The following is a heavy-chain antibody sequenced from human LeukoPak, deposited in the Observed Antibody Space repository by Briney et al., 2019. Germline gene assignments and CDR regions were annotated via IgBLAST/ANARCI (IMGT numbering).Heavy chain of an antibody. CDR2: IKQDGSEK. Sequence: GGSLRLSCAASGFTFSSYWMSWVRQAPGKVLEWVANIKQDGSEKYYVDSVKGRFTISRDNAKNSLYLQMNSLRVEDTAVYYCAKVAKYYYGSETYYFFEHWGQGTPVTASS. CDR3: AKVAKYYYGSETYYFFEH. V-gene: IGHV3-7*01. CDR1: GFTFSSYW. J-gene: IGHJ4*02. D-gene: IGHD3-10*01.